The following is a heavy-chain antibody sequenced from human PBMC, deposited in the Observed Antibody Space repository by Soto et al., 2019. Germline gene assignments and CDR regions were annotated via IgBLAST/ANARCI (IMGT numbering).Heavy chain of an antibody. V-gene: IGHV3-66*01. CDR2: IYSGGST. CDR1: GFTVSSNY. Sequence: EVQLVESGGGLVQPGGSLRLSCAASGFTVSSNYMSWVRQAPGKGLEWVSVIYSGGSTYYADSVKGRLTITRDNSKNTLYLQMNSLRAEDTAVYYCAREYSGYPRYYYYYYGRDVWGQGTTVTVSS. CDR3: AREYSGYPRYYYYYYGRDV. D-gene: IGHD5-12*01. J-gene: IGHJ6*02.